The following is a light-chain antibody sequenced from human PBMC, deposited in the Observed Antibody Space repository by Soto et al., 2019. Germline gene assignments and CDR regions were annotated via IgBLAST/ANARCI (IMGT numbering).Light chain of an antibody. CDR1: QRISHKY. CDR3: QLYSGSPWT. V-gene: IGKV3-20*01. J-gene: IGKJ1*01. CDR2: GVS. Sequence: EIVLTQSPGTLSLSPGERATLSCRTSQRISHKYLAWYQQKTGQAPRLLIHGVSSRATGIPDRFSGSGSGTDFTLTISTLEPEDFAVYYCQLYSGSPWTFGQGTKVDIK.